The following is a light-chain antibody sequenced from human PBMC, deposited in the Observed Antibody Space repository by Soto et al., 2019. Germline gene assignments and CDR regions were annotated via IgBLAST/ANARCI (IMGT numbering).Light chain of an antibody. V-gene: IGLV1-40*01. CDR2: ANT. Sequence: QSVLAQPPSLSGAPGQRVTISCTGSISNIGAGYDVHWYQQLPGTVPKLLIYANTNRPSWVPDRFSGSKSGTSASLAITGLQAEDEADYYCQSYDSSLRGYVFGTGTKVTVL. CDR3: QSYDSSLRGYV. J-gene: IGLJ1*01. CDR1: ISNIGAGYD.